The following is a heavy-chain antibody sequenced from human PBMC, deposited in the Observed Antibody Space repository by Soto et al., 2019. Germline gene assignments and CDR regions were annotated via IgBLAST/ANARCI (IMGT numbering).Heavy chain of an antibody. V-gene: IGHV4-30-4*01. Sequence: SETLSLTCTVSGGSISSGDYYWSWIRQPPGKGLEWIGYIYYSGSTYYNPSLKSRVTISVDTSKNQFSLKLSSVTAADTAVYYCARDHDSSGFSYYFDYWGQGTLVTVSS. D-gene: IGHD3-22*01. CDR1: GGSISSGDYY. J-gene: IGHJ4*02. CDR3: ARDHDSSGFSYYFDY. CDR2: IYYSGST.